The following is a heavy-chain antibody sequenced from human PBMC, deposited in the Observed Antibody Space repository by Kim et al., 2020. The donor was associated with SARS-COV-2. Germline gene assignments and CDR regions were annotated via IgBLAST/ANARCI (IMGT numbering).Heavy chain of an antibody. J-gene: IGHJ4*02. CDR3: ARGYSR. CDR2: NQSGRT. D-gene: IGHD6-13*01. V-gene: IGHV4-34*01. Sequence: NQSGRTHYNPALNSRGTISVDTSKNQFSLKLSSVIAADTGVYYCARGYSRWGQGTLVTVSS.